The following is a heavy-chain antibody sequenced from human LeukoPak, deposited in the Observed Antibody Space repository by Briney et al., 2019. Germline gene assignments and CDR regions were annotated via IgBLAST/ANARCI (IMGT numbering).Heavy chain of an antibody. Sequence: SETLSLTCAVYGGSFSGYYWSWIRQAPGKGLEWIGEINHSGSTNYNPSLKSRVTISVDTSKNQFSLKLSSVTAADTAVYYCARGHLPDYYYDSSGYYLPFDYWGQGTLVTVSS. CDR2: INHSGST. J-gene: IGHJ4*02. CDR3: ARGHLPDYYYDSSGYYLPFDY. CDR1: GGSFSGYY. V-gene: IGHV4-34*01. D-gene: IGHD3-22*01.